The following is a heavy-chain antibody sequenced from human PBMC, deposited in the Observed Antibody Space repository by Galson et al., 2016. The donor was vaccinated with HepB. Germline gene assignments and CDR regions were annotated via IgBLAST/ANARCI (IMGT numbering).Heavy chain of an antibody. Sequence: LRLSCAASGFSFSSYGMSWVRQAPGEGLEWVSAISDSGDNTHYADSVKARFTISRDNSRNTLYLQMNSLRADDTAVYYCVKSTPGHCSDTRCCEGYWYFDLWGRGTLVPVSS. CDR3: VKSTPGHCSDTRCCEGYWYFDL. D-gene: IGHD2-2*01. CDR1: GFSFSSYG. CDR2: ISDSGDNT. V-gene: IGHV3-23*01. J-gene: IGHJ2*01.